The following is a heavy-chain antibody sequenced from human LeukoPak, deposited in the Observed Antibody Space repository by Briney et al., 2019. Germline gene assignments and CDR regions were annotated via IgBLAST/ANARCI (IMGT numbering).Heavy chain of an antibody. CDR3: AKELAVAGSFDY. Sequence: GGSLRLSCAASGFTFSSYAMHWVRQAPGKGLEWVAVISYDGSNKYYADSVKGRFTISRDNSKNTLYLQMNSLRAEDTAVYYCAKELAVAGSFDYWGQGTLVTVSS. D-gene: IGHD6-19*01. V-gene: IGHV3-30*04. CDR2: ISYDGSNK. CDR1: GFTFSSYA. J-gene: IGHJ4*02.